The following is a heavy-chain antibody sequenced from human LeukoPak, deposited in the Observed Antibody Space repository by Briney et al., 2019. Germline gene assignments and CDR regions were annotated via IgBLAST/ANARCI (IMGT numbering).Heavy chain of an antibody. J-gene: IGHJ4*02. CDR1: GFTFSSYG. CDR2: KWYDGSNK. Sequence: GGSLRLSCAASGFTFSSYGMHWVRQAPGKGLEWVAVKWYDGSNKYYADSVKGRFTISRDNSKNTLYLQMNSLRAEDTAVYYCARAGTSWVYYFDYWGQGTLVTVSS. CDR3: ARAGTSWVYYFDY. V-gene: IGHV3-33*01. D-gene: IGHD2-2*01.